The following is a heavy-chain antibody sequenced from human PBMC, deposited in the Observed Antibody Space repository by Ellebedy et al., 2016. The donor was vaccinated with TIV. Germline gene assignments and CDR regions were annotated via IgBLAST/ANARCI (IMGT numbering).Heavy chain of an antibody. J-gene: IGHJ4*02. D-gene: IGHD3-22*01. Sequence: AASVKVSCKASGYTFTSYAMHWVRQAPGQRLEWMGWINAGNGNTKYSQKFQGRVTITRDTSASTAYMELSSLRSEDTAVYYCARDSVDHSSGYYWGFFDYWGQGTLVTVSS. CDR2: INAGNGNT. CDR1: GYTFTSYA. V-gene: IGHV1-3*01. CDR3: ARDSVDHSSGYYWGFFDY.